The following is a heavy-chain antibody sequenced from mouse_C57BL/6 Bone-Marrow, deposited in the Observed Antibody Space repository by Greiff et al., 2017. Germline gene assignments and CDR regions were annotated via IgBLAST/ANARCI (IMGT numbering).Heavy chain of an antibody. CDR2: IWSGGST. V-gene: IGHV2-2*01. Sequence: VQRVESGPGLVQPSQSLSITCTVSGFSLTSYGVHWVRQSPGKGLEWLGVIWSGGSTDYNAAFISRLSISKENSKGQVFFKMNSLQADATAIYYCASLLYYYAMDYWGQGTSVTVSS. CDR3: ASLLYYYAMDY. CDR1: GFSLTSYG. J-gene: IGHJ4*01.